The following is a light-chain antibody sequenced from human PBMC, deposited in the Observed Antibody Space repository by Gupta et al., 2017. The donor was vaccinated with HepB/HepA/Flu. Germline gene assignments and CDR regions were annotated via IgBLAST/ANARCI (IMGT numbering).Light chain of an antibody. CDR1: QSISSY. Sequence: DIQMTQSPSSLSASVGDRVTITCRASQSISSYLNWYQQKPGKAPKLLIYAASSLQRGVPSRFSGSGSGTDFTLTISSLQPEDFATYYCQQSYSNPPEYTFGQGTKLEIK. CDR3: QQSYSNPPEYT. V-gene: IGKV1-39*01. J-gene: IGKJ2*01. CDR2: AAS.